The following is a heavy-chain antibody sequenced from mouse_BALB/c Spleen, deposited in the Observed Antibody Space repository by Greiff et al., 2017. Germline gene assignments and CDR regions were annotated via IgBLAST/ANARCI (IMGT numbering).Heavy chain of an antibody. D-gene: IGHD1-2*01. CDR1: GFSLTSYG. CDR3: ASQFITTATGAMDY. CDR2: IWAGGST. J-gene: IGHJ4*01. V-gene: IGHV2-9*02. Sequence: LQESGPGLVAPSQSLSITCTVSGFSLTSYGVHWVRQPPGKGLEWLGVIWAGGSTNYNSALMSRLSISKDNSKSQVFLKMNSLQTDDTAMYYCASQFITTATGAMDYWGQGTSVTVSS.